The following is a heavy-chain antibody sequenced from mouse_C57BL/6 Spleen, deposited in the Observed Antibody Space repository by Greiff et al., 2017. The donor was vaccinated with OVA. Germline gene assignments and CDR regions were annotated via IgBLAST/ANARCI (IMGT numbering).Heavy chain of an antibody. CDR2: ISAGGSYT. V-gene: IGHV5-4*01. J-gene: IGHJ2*01. Sequence: EVQGVESGGGLVKPGGSLKLSCAASGFTFSSYAMSWVRQTPEQRLEWVATISAGGSYTYYPDNVKGRFTIARDNAKNNLYLQMSHLKSEDTAMYYCARDQDGSSDYWGQGTTLTVSS. CDR3: ARDQDGSSDY. D-gene: IGHD1-1*01. CDR1: GFTFSSYA.